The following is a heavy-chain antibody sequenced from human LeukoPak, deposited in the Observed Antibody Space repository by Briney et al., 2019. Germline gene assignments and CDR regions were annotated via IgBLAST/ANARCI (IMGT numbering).Heavy chain of an antibody. J-gene: IGHJ4*02. CDR1: GYSITSGYY. Sequence: PSETLSLTCSVSGYSITSGYYWAWIRQPPGKGLEWVGSVYHSEKTYYNPSLKSRVTISVDTSSNQFSLLLSSVTAADTAVYYCAREVVADYDFGYWGQGTLVTVSS. V-gene: IGHV4-38-2*02. CDR3: AREVVADYDFGY. D-gene: IGHD4-17*01. CDR2: VYHSEKT.